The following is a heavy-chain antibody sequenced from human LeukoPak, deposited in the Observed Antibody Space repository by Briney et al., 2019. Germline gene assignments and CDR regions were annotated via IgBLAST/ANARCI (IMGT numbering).Heavy chain of an antibody. CDR1: GFTFSSYW. CDR3: ARGIDYYASGSSDWFDP. Sequence: GGSLRLSCAASGFTFSSYWMHWVRQAPGKGLVWVSRIISDGSSTSYADSVKGRFTISRDNAKNTVYLQIDSLRAEDTAVYYCARGIDYYASGSSDWFDPWGQGTLGTVSS. CDR2: IISDGSST. V-gene: IGHV3-74*01. J-gene: IGHJ5*02. D-gene: IGHD3-10*01.